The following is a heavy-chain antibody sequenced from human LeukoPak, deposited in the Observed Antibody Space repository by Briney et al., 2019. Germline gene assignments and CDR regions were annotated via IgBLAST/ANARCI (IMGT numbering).Heavy chain of an antibody. D-gene: IGHD1-1*01. CDR3: AREILEPGKTHEY. Sequence: GGSLRLSCAASGFTFSAYWMHSVRQVPGKGLVWVSRINNDGTATFFADSVKGRFTISRDNAKNTLYLQMDSLRAEDTAMYYCAREILEPGKTHEYWGQGTLVTVSS. CDR2: INNDGTAT. CDR1: GFTFSAYW. J-gene: IGHJ4*02. V-gene: IGHV3-74*01.